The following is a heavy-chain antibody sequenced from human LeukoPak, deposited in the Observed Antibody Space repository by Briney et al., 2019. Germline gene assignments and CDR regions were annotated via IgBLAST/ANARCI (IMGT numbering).Heavy chain of an antibody. J-gene: IGHJ4*02. D-gene: IGHD5-12*01. CDR3: ARVGSIVATIKIVLGIGDY. CDR1: GYTFTSYG. V-gene: IGHV1-18*01. CDR2: ISAYNGNT. Sequence: ASVKVSCKASGYTFTSYGISWVRQAPGQGLEWMGWISAYNGNTNYAQKLQGRVTMTTDTSTSTAYMELRSLRSDDTAVYYCARVGSIVATIKIVLGIGDYWGQGTLVTVSS.